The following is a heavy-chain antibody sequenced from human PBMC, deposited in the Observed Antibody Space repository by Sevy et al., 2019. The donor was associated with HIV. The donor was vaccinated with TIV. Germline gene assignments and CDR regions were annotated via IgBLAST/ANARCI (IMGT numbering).Heavy chain of an antibody. CDR3: ARGPEWELTSFLSH. J-gene: IGHJ4*02. CDR1: GFAFRTYA. Sequence: QPGGSLRLSCAASGFAFRTYAFHWVRQAPGRGLEWVGLISSNGDNACYANSVRGRFTISRDNSMNTLYLELNNLTPDDTAVYYCARGPEWELTSFLSHWGQGTLVTVSS. D-gene: IGHD3-9*01. CDR2: ISSNGDNA. V-gene: IGHV3-30-3*01.